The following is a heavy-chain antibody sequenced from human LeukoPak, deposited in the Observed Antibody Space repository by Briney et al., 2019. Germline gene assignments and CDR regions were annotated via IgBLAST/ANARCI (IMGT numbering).Heavy chain of an antibody. J-gene: IGHJ3*02. CDR1: GFTFTKYW. CDR3: ARDLWAQQEGDGFDI. Sequence: GGSLRLSCAASGFTFTKYWMSWVRQAPGKRLECVASINQDESVKRYVDSAKGRFTISRDNAQNSVYLEMNSLTAEDTALYYCARDLWAQQEGDGFDIWGQGTMVTVSS. D-gene: IGHD6-13*01. CDR2: INQDESVK. V-gene: IGHV3-7*03.